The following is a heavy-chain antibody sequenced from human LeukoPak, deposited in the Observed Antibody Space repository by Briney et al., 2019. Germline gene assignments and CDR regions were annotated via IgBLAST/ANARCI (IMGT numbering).Heavy chain of an antibody. CDR3: ARVEGSSWEGYYFDY. J-gene: IGHJ4*02. CDR2: IYYSGST. D-gene: IGHD6-13*01. CDR1: GGSISSGGYY. Sequence: SQTLSLTCTVSGGSISSGGYYWSWLRQHPGTGLEWIGYIYYSGSTYYNPSLKSRVTISVDTSKNQSSLKLSSVTAADTAVYYCARVEGSSWEGYYFDYWGQGTLVTVSS. V-gene: IGHV4-31*03.